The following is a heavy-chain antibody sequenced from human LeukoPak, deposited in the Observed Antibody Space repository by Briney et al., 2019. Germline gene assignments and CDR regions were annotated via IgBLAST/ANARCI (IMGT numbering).Heavy chain of an antibody. CDR3: ARRADSSGYYAIDY. D-gene: IGHD3-22*01. V-gene: IGHV5-51*01. J-gene: IGHJ4*02. CDR2: IYPGDSDT. Sequence: GESLKIPCKGSGYRFTNYWVGWARQIPGKGLGWLGIIYPGDSDTRYSPSFQGQVTISADKSISTAYLQWSSLKASDTAMYYCARRADSSGYYAIDYWGQGTLVTVSS. CDR1: GYRFTNYW.